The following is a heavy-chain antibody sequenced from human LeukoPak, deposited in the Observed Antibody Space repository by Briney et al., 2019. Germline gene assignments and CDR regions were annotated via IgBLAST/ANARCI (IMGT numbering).Heavy chain of an antibody. J-gene: IGHJ4*02. CDR2: INHSGST. V-gene: IGHV4-34*01. Sequence: PSETLSLTCAAYGGSFSGYYWSWIRQPPGKGLEWIGEINHSGSTNYNPSLKSRVTTSVDTSKNQFSLKLSSVTAADTAVYYCARGEGIVGATFDFDYWGQGTLVTVSS. CDR1: GGSFSGYY. D-gene: IGHD1-26*01. CDR3: ARGEGIVGATFDFDY.